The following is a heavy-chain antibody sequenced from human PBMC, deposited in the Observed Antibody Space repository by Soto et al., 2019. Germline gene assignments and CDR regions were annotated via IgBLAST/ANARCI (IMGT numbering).Heavy chain of an antibody. CDR2: IYHSGST. J-gene: IGHJ6*02. D-gene: IGHD5-12*01. V-gene: IGHV4-4*02. CDR3: AREEEVATGWGYYYYGMYV. CDR1: GGSISSSNW. Sequence: SETLSLTCAVSGGSISSSNWWSWVRQPPGKGLEWIGEIYHSGSTNYNPSLKSRVTISVDKSKNQFSLKLSSVTAADTAVYYCAREEEVATGWGYYYYGMYVWGQGTTVTXSS.